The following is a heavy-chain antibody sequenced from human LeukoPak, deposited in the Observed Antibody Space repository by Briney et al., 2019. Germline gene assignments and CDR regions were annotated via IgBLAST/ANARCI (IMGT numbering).Heavy chain of an antibody. D-gene: IGHD3-10*01. V-gene: IGHV4-34*01. Sequence: PSETLSLTCAVYGGSFSGYYWSWIRQPPGKGLEWIGEINHSGSTNYNPSLKSRVTISVDTSKNQFSLKLSSVTAADTAVYYCAREHYYGSGSYQNWGQGTLVTVSS. J-gene: IGHJ4*02. CDR3: AREHYYGSGSYQN. CDR2: INHSGST. CDR1: GGSFSGYY.